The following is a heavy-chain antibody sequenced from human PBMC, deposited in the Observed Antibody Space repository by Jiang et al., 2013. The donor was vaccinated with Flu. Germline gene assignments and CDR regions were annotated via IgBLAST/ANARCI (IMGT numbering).Heavy chain of an antibody. Sequence: GFTFSSYDMHWVRQATGKGLEWVSSIGTAGDPYYSGSVKGRFTISRENAKNSLYLQMNSLRAGDTAVYYCAGERRGYFDLWGRGTLVTVSS. D-gene: IGHD1-1*01. CDR2: IGTAGDP. J-gene: IGHJ2*01. CDR3: AGERRGYFDL. V-gene: IGHV3-13*05. CDR1: GFTFSSYD.